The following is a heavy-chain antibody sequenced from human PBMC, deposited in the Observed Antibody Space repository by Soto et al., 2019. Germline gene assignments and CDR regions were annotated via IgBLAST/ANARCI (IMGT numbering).Heavy chain of an antibody. CDR1: GCTFSSYA. V-gene: IGHV1-69*13. D-gene: IGHD1-26*01. Sequence: SSVKVSCKASGCTFSSYAISWVRQAPGPGLEWMGGIIPIFGTANYAQKFQGRVTITADESTSTAYMELSSLRSEDTAVYYCARWRVAAKSFYFSYWCQITLVTVSS. CDR2: IIPIFGTA. CDR3: ARWRVAAKSFYFSY. J-gene: IGHJ4*02.